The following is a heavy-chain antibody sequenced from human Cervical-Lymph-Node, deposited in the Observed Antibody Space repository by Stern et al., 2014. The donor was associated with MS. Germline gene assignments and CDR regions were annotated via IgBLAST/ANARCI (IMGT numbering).Heavy chain of an antibody. D-gene: IGHD5-18*01. Sequence: QVTLKESGPVLVKPTETLTLTCNVSGFSLSNVAMGVSWIRQPPGKALEWLAPIFANDEKPYTTSLKSRLTVSKDASKSQVVFTLTNMDPVDTATYYCARLKKIAMVTSPLFDYWGQGILVTVSS. V-gene: IGHV2-26*01. CDR2: IFANDEK. J-gene: IGHJ4*02. CDR3: ARLKKIAMVTSPLFDY. CDR1: GFSLSNVAMG.